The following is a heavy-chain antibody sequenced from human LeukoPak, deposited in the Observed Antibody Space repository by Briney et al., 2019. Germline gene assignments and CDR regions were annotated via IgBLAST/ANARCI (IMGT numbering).Heavy chain of an antibody. CDR3: ARDGKGLAYYFDY. CDR2: IKQDGSEK. D-gene: IGHD6-19*01. J-gene: IGHJ4*02. CDR1: GFTFSSYW. Sequence: GGSLRLSCAASGFTFSSYWMGWVRQAPGKGLEWVANIKQDGSEKNYVDSVKGRFTISRDNAKNSLYLQMNSLRAEDTAVYYCARDGKGLAYYFDYWGQGTLVTVSS. V-gene: IGHV3-7*01.